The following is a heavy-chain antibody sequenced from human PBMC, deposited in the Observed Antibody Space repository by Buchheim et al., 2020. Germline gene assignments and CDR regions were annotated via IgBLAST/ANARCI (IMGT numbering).Heavy chain of an antibody. Sequence: QVQLQESGPGLVKPSETLSLTCTVSGGSISSYYWSWIRQPPGKGLEWIGYIYHSGSTNYIPSLKSRVTISIDTSKNQFSLKLSSVTAADTAVYYSARDIDYWGQGTL. J-gene: IGHJ4*01. CDR3: ARDIDY. CDR1: GGSISSYY. CDR2: IYHSGST. V-gene: IGHV4-59*01.